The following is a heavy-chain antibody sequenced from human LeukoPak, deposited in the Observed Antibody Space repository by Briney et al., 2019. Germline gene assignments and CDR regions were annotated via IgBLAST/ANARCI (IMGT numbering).Heavy chain of an antibody. CDR1: GYPFTSYY. J-gene: IGHJ6*03. D-gene: IGHD6-19*01. V-gene: IGHV3-30*02. CDR2: IRYDGSNK. Sequence: SCKASGYPFTSYYIHWVRQAPGKGLEWVAFIRYDGSNKYYADSVKGRFTISRDNSKNTLYLQMNSLRAEDTAVYYCAKERIAVAGTDYYYYMDVWGKGTTVTVSS. CDR3: AKERIAVAGTDYYYYMDV.